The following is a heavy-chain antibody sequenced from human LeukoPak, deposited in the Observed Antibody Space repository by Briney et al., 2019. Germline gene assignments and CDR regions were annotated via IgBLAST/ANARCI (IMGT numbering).Heavy chain of an antibody. J-gene: IGHJ4*02. CDR2: IYHSGST. D-gene: IGHD3-22*01. V-gene: IGHV4-38-2*01. CDR3: ARAPYSSYGDY. CDR1: GYSINSGYY. Sequence: SETLSLTCAVSGYSINSGYYWSWIRQPPGKGLEWIGYIYHSGSTYYNPSLKSRVTISVDRSKNQFSLKLSSVTAADTAVYYCARAPYSSYGDYWGQGTLVTVAS.